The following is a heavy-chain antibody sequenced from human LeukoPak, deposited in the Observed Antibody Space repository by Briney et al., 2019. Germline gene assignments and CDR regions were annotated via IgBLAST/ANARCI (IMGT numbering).Heavy chain of an antibody. J-gene: IGHJ5*02. D-gene: IGHD3-3*01. V-gene: IGHV3-23*01. CDR1: GFTFSSYA. Sequence: PGGSLRLSCAASGFTFSSYAMSWVRQAPGKGLEWVSAISGSGGSTYYADSVKGRFTTSRDNSKNTLYLQMNSLRAEDTAVYYCAKGPLLFNLAAPNNWFDPWGQGTLVTVSS. CDR2: ISGSGGST. CDR3: AKGPLLFNLAAPNNWFDP.